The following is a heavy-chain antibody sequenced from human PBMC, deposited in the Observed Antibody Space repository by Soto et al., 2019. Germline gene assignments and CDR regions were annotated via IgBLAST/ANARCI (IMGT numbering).Heavy chain of an antibody. CDR1: GGSISSSSYY. J-gene: IGHJ3*02. V-gene: IGHV4-39*01. D-gene: IGHD1-1*01. CDR3: AGFVRVQDAFDI. CDR2: IYYSGST. Sequence: PSETLSLTCTVSGGSISSSSYYWGWIRQPPGKGLEWIGSIYYSGSTYYNPSLKSRVTISVDTPKNQFSLKLSSVTAADTAVYYCAGFVRVQDAFDIWGQGTMVTVS.